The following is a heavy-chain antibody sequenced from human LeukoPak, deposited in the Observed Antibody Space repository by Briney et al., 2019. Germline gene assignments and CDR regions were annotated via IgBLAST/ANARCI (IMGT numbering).Heavy chain of an antibody. V-gene: IGHV1-18*01. CDR1: GGTFSSYA. D-gene: IGHD3-16*01. Sequence: ASVKVSCKASGGTFSSYAISWVRQAPGQGLEWMGWISAYSDNTNYAQKLQGRVTMTTDTSTSTAYVELRSLRSDDTAVYYCARVKENYVGDWDYWGQGTLVTVSS. CDR2: ISAYSDNT. J-gene: IGHJ4*02. CDR3: ARVKENYVGDWDY.